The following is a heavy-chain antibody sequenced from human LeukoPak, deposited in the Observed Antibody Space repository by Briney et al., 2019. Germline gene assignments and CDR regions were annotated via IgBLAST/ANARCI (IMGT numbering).Heavy chain of an antibody. CDR3: AKDRATHDAFDI. CDR2: ISSSGNTM. D-gene: IGHD1-26*01. Sequence: GGSLRLSCAASGFTFSSYSMNWVRQAPGKGLEWVAYISSSGNTMYYADSVKGRFTISRDNAKNSLYLQMNSLRAEDTAVYYCAKDRATHDAFDIWGQGTMVTVSS. V-gene: IGHV3-48*01. J-gene: IGHJ3*02. CDR1: GFTFSSYS.